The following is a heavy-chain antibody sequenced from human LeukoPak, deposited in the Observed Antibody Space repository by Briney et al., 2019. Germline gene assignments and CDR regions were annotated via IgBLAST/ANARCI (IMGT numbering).Heavy chain of an antibody. CDR1: GFTFSSYG. CDR2: IYSGGST. Sequence: PGGSLRLSCAASGFTFSSYGMTWVRQAPGKGLEWVSVIYSGGSTYYADSVKGRFTISRDNSKNTLYLQMNSLRAEDTAVYYCARDKVYYYDSSGYSYYWYFDLWGRGTLVTVSS. D-gene: IGHD3-22*01. V-gene: IGHV3-66*01. J-gene: IGHJ2*01. CDR3: ARDKVYYYDSSGYSYYWYFDL.